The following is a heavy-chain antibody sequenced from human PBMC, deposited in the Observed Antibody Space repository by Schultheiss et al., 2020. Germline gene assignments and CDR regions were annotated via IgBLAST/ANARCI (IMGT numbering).Heavy chain of an antibody. CDR1: GFTFDTYT. Sequence: GGSLRLSCAASGFTFDTYTMSWVRQVPGKGLEWVAAISDYGATTYYADSVKGRFTISRDNSKNTLYLQMNSLRAEDTAVYYCAKIASYDSSGYYYTFDAFDVWGQGTVVTVSS. D-gene: IGHD3-22*01. CDR2: ISDYGATT. V-gene: IGHV3-23*01. CDR3: AKIASYDSSGYYYTFDAFDV. J-gene: IGHJ3*01.